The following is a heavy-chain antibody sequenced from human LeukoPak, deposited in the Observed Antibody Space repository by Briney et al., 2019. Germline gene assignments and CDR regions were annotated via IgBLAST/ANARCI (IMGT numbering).Heavy chain of an antibody. D-gene: IGHD3-22*01. CDR3: ARENYDSSDYHRFDY. Sequence: ASVKVSCKASGYTFTSYGISWVRQAPGQGLEWMGWISAYNGNTNYAQKLQGRVTMTTDTSTSTAYMELRSLRSDDTAVYYCARENYDSSDYHRFDYWGQGTLVTVSS. CDR1: GYTFTSYG. V-gene: IGHV1-18*01. CDR2: ISAYNGNT. J-gene: IGHJ4*02.